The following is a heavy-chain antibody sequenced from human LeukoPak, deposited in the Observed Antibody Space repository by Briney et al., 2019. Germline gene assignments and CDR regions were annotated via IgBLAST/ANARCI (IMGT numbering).Heavy chain of an antibody. CDR1: GGSISSSSYY. V-gene: IGHV4-39*07. J-gene: IGHJ3*02. CDR3: ARWGAGTRILEI. Sequence: SETLSLTCTVSGGSISSSSYYWGWIRQPPGKGLEWIGSIYYSGSTNYNPSLKSRVTISVDTSKNQFSLKLSSVTAADTAVYYCARWGAGTRILEIWGQGTMVTVSS. CDR2: IYYSGST. D-gene: IGHD2-15*01.